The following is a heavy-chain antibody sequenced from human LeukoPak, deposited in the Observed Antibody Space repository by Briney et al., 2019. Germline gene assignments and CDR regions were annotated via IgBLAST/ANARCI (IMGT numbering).Heavy chain of an antibody. D-gene: IGHD5-24*01. CDR1: GYTFTSYG. CDR3: ARAASRDGYNDY. Sequence: ASVKVSCKASGYTFTSYGISWVRQAPGQGLEWMGWISAYNGNRNYAQKLQGRVTMTTDTSTSTAYMELRSLRSDDTAVYYCARAASRDGYNDYWGQGTLVTVSS. J-gene: IGHJ4*02. V-gene: IGHV1-18*01. CDR2: ISAYNGNR.